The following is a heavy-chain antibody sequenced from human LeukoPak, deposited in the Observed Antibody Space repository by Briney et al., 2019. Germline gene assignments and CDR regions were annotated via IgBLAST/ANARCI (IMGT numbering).Heavy chain of an antibody. D-gene: IGHD6-19*01. CDR3: ARGRTGSGWYFDY. J-gene: IGHJ4*02. V-gene: IGHV1-2*02. CDR2: INPMSGGT. CDR1: GYTFTGYY. Sequence: ASVKVSCKASGYTFTGYYMHWVRQAPGQGLEWMGWINPMSGGTSSAQKFQGRVTMTRDTSISTAYMELNRLTSDDTAVYYCARGRTGSGWYFDYWGQGTLVTVSS.